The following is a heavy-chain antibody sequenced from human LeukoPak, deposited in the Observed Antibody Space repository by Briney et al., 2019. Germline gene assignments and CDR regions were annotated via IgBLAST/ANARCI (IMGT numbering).Heavy chain of an antibody. CDR2: ISYDGSNK. CDR1: GFIFSNYG. J-gene: IGHJ4*02. V-gene: IGHV3-30*18. CDR3: AKDLASGYSSSEH. D-gene: IGHD6-6*01. Sequence: GSLRLSCAASGFIFSNYGMHWVRQAPGKGLEWVAVISYDGSNKYYADSVKGRFTISRDNSKNTLYLQMSSLRAEDTAVYYCAKDLASGYSSSEHWGQGTLVTVSS.